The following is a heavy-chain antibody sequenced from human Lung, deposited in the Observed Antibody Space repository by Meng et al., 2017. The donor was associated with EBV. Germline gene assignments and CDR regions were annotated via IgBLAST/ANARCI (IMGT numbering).Heavy chain of an antibody. CDR2: INAGNGNT. V-gene: IGHV1-3*01. Sequence: QVQLVQSGAEVKKPXASVKVSCXASGYTFTSYAMHWVRQAPGQRLEWMGWINAGNGNTKYSQKFQGRVTITRDTSASTAYMELSSLRSEDTAVYYCASSMGGLVGVVIMGAYWGQGTLVTVSS. J-gene: IGHJ4*02. CDR1: GYTFTSYA. CDR3: ASSMGGLVGVVIMGAY. D-gene: IGHD3-3*01.